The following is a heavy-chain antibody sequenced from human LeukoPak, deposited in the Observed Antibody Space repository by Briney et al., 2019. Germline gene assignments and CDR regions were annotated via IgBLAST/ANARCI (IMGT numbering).Heavy chain of an antibody. CDR1: GGTFSSYA. D-gene: IGHD2-21*02. J-gene: IGHJ6*03. V-gene: IGHV1-69*13. CDR2: IIPIYGTA. CDR3: ARELGNHIVVVTADYYYYMDV. Sequence: SVKVSCKASGGTFSSYAISWVRQAPGQGLEWMGGIIPIYGTANYAQKFQGRDTLTADETTSTAYMELSSPRSEDTAVYYCARELGNHIVVVTADYYYYMDVWGKGTTVTVSS.